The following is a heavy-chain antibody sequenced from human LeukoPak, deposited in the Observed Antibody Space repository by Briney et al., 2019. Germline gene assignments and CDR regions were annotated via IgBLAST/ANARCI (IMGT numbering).Heavy chain of an antibody. J-gene: IGHJ4*02. V-gene: IGHV3-43*02. D-gene: IGHD1-1*01. Sequence: QPGGSLRLSCATSGFTFDEHAMHWVRRVPGRGLEWVSLISGDGANEYYADSVKGRFTISRDNSRNSLFLQMNSLRTEDTALYFCAKRSGAPNNFDYWGQGVLVTVSS. CDR2: ISGDGANE. CDR1: GFTFDEHA. CDR3: AKRSGAPNNFDY.